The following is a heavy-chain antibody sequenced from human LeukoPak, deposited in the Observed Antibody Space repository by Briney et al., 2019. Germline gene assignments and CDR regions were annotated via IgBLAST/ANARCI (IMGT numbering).Heavy chain of an antibody. J-gene: IGHJ3*02. Sequence: SETLSLTCTVSGGSISSGNYYWSWVRQPAGKGLQWIRRLHTSGSTNYNPSPGSRVTISVDTSENQFSLKLRSMTAADTAVYYCARDRGGIVGDTNAFDIWGQGTMVTVSS. CDR2: LHTSGST. D-gene: IGHD1-26*01. V-gene: IGHV4-61*02. CDR1: GGSISSGNYY. CDR3: ARDRGGIVGDTNAFDI.